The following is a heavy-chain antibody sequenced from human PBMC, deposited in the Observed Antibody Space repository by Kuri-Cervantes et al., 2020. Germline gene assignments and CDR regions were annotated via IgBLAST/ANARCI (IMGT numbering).Heavy chain of an antibody. V-gene: IGHV3-21*03. CDR2: ISSSSSYI. D-gene: IGHD4-17*01. J-gene: IGHJ5*02. CDR1: GFTFSNAW. CDR3: ARGGVTVTTILGTP. Sequence: GESLKISCAASGFTFSNAWMSWVRQAPGKGLEWVSSISSSSSYIYYADSVKGRFTISRDNAKNSLYLQMNSLRAEDTAVYYCARGGVTVTTILGTPWGQGTLVTVSS.